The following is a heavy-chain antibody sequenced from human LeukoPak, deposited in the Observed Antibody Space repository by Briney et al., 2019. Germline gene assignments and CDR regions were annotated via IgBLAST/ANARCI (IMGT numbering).Heavy chain of an antibody. Sequence: GGSLRLSCAASGFTFDDYAMHWVRQAPGKGLEWVSGISWNSGSIGYADSVKGRFTISRDNAKNSLYLQMNSLRAEDTALYYCTKDIPVAVAGSYFDYWGQGTLVTVSS. J-gene: IGHJ4*02. CDR1: GFTFDDYA. D-gene: IGHD6-19*01. V-gene: IGHV3-9*01. CDR2: ISWNSGSI. CDR3: TKDIPVAVAGSYFDY.